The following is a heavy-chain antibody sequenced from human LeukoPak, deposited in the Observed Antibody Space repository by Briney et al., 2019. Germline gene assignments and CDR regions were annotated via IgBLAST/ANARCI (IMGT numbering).Heavy chain of an antibody. D-gene: IGHD2/OR15-2a*01. CDR1: GYSFATSW. CDR2: IYPVDSAT. CDR3: ARGEYYSDY. Sequence: GESLKISCKGSGYSFATSWIGWVRQMPGKGLEWMGIIYPVDSATRYSPSFQGQVTISADKSISTAYLQWSSLKASDTAMYYCARGEYYSDYWGQGTLVTVSS. V-gene: IGHV5-51*01. J-gene: IGHJ4*02.